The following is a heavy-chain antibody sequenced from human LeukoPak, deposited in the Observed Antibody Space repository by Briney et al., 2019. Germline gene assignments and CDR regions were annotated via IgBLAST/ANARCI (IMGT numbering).Heavy chain of an antibody. CDR3: ARGVRGGDWLDY. V-gene: IGHV3-74*01. J-gene: IGHJ4*02. CDR2: SNSDGSST. D-gene: IGHD2-21*02. Sequence: GGSLRLSCGASGFTFSSYWMHWVRKASGKGLVWVSRSNSDGSSTRYADSVKGRFTISRDNAKNTLYLQMNSLRAEDTAVYYCARGVRGGDWLDYWGQGTLVTVSS. CDR1: GFTFSSYW.